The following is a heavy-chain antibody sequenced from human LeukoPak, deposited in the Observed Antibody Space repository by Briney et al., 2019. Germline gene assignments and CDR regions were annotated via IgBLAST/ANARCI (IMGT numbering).Heavy chain of an antibody. D-gene: IGHD6-6*01. CDR1: GGSISSYY. Sequence: SETLSLTCTVSGGSISSYYWSWIRQPPGKGLEWIGYIYYSGSTNYNPSLKSRVTISVDTSKNQFSLKLSSVTAADTAVYYCARDPGEYSSSTHFDYWGQGTLVTVSS. CDR2: IYYSGST. V-gene: IGHV4-59*01. CDR3: ARDPGEYSSSTHFDY. J-gene: IGHJ4*02.